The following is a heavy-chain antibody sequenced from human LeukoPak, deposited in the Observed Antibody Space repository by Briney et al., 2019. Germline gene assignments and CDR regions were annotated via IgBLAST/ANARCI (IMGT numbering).Heavy chain of an antibody. CDR3: VRERGFRGSYYYDH. CDR2: ISSGSSAM. V-gene: IGHV3-48*02. D-gene: IGHD1-26*01. CDR1: GFMYSGFD. Sequence: GGSLRLSCAASGFMYSGFDMSWVRQAPGKGLEWVSYISSGSSAMYYAESVKGRFTISRDNAKTSLFLQMNGLRDEDTAVYYCVRERGFRGSYYYDHWGQGALVTVSS. J-gene: IGHJ4*02.